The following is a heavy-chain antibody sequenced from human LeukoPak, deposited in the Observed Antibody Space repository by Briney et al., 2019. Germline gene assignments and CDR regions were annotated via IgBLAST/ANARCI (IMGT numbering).Heavy chain of an antibody. CDR1: GFTFSSYA. CDR3: AKELTMIVVVITRFGY. D-gene: IGHD3-22*01. V-gene: IGHV3-23*01. Sequence: GGSLRLSCAASGFTFSSYAMSWVRQAPGKGLEWVSAISGSGGSTYYADSVKGRFTISRDNSKNTLYLQMNSLRAEDTAVHYCAKELTMIVVVITRFGYWGQGTLVTVSS. J-gene: IGHJ4*02. CDR2: ISGSGGST.